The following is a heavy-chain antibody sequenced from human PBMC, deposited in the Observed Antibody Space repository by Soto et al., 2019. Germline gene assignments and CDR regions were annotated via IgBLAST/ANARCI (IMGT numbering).Heavy chain of an antibody. Sequence: PGGSLRLSCVASGFTFDDYSMHWVRQAPGKGLEWVSGITWNSIKVGYADSVKGRFTISREKARNSLYLQMNRLRAEDTAVYYCGKDLYYDYWSGSPAVDSWGQGTLVNVSS. CDR1: GFTFDDYS. CDR2: ITWNSIKV. V-gene: IGHV3-9*01. D-gene: IGHD3-3*01. J-gene: IGHJ4*02. CDR3: GKDLYYDYWSGSPAVDS.